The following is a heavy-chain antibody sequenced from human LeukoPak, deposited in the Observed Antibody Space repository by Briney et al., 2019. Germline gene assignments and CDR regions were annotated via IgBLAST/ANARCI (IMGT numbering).Heavy chain of an antibody. CDR2: IYHSGST. V-gene: IGHV4-30-2*01. CDR1: GGSISSGGYS. D-gene: IGHD2-8*02. Sequence: SETLSLTCAVSGGSISSGGYSWSWIRQPPGKGLEWIGYIYHSGSTYYNPSLKSRVTISVDRSKNQFSLKLSSVTAADTAVYYCAREDWGWPQNSIWGQGTLVAVSS. J-gene: IGHJ4*02. CDR3: AREDWGWPQNSI.